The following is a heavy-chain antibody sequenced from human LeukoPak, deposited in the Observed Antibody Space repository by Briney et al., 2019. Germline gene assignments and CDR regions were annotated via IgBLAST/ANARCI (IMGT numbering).Heavy chain of an antibody. V-gene: IGHV3-21*01. J-gene: IGHJ4*02. Sequence: GGSLRLSCAASGFTFSSYSMLWVRQAPGKGLEWVSSISSSSSYIYYADSVKGRFTISRDNAKNSLYLQMNSLRAEDTAVYYCARDLQSSSCVGYWGQGTLVTVSS. D-gene: IGHD6-6*01. CDR1: GFTFSSYS. CDR2: ISSSSSYI. CDR3: ARDLQSSSCVGY.